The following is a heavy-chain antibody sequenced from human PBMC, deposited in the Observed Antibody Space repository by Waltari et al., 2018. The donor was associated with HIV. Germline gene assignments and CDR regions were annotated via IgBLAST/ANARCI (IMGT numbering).Heavy chain of an antibody. CDR2: IKQDGSER. CDR1: GFTFGNYW. CDR3: ARDQRSMASFDY. V-gene: IGHV3-7*01. D-gene: IGHD3-10*01. Sequence: EVQLVESGGGLVQPGGSLRLSCGASGFTFGNYWMTWVRQTPGKGLEWVANIKQDGSERYYVDSVKGRFTISRDNAKNSLYLQMNSLTAEDTAVYYCARDQRSMASFDYWGQGTLVTVSS. J-gene: IGHJ4*02.